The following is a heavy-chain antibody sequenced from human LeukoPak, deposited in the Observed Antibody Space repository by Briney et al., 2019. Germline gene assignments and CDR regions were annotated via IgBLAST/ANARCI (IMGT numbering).Heavy chain of an antibody. D-gene: IGHD4-23*01. CDR1: GFTFSSYG. CDR3: AKSFYGGGTYGMDV. V-gene: IGHV3-30*18. Sequence: GGSLRLSCAAYGFTFSSYGMHWVRQAPGKGLEWVAVISYDGSNKYYADSVKGRFTISRDNSKNTLYLQMNSLRAEDTAVYYCAKSFYGGGTYGMDVWGQGTTVTVSS. J-gene: IGHJ6*02. CDR2: ISYDGSNK.